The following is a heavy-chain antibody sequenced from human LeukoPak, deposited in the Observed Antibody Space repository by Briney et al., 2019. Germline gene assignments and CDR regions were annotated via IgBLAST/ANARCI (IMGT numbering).Heavy chain of an antibody. CDR2: INPNSGGT. V-gene: IGHV1-2*02. J-gene: IGHJ6*03. CDR3: ASRRDGYNPVDYYMDV. CDR1: GYTFTGYY. D-gene: IGHD5-24*01. Sequence: ASVTVSCKASGYTFTGYYMHWVRQAPGQGLEWMGWINPNSGGTNYAQKFQGRVTMTRDTSISTAYMELSRLRSDDTAVYYCASRRDGYNPVDYYMDVWGKGTTVTVSS.